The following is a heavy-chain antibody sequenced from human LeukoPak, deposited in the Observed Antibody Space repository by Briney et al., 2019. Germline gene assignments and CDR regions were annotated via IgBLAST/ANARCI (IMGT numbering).Heavy chain of an antibody. CDR3: ARFNSGSYQHYFDY. D-gene: IGHD1-26*01. Sequence: SETLSLTCTVSGGSISSSSYYWGWIRQPPGEGLEWIGSIYYSGSTYYNPSLKSRVTTSVDTSKNQFSLKLSSVTAADTAVYYCARFNSGSYQHYFDYWGQGTLVTVSS. CDR1: GGSISSSSYY. CDR2: IYYSGST. J-gene: IGHJ4*02. V-gene: IGHV4-39*07.